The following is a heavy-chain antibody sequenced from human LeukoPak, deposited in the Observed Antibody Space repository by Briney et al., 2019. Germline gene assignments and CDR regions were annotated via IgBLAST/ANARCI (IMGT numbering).Heavy chain of an antibody. J-gene: IGHJ4*02. CDR3: ARVRSYCTNGVCYWDLDY. CDR1: GYTFTDYY. V-gene: IGHV1-2*02. Sequence: ASVKVSCKASGYTFTDYYMEWVRQAPGQGLEWMGWINPNSGGTNHAQKFQGRVTMTRDTSISTAYMELSRLRSDVTAVYYCARVRSYCTNGVCYWDLDYWGQGTLVTVSS. CDR2: INPNSGGT. D-gene: IGHD2-8*01.